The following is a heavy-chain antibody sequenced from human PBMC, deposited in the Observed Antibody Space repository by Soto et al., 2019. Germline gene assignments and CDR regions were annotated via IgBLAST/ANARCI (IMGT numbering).Heavy chain of an antibody. CDR2: IYNTGST. Sequence: QVQLQESGPGLVKPSETLSLTCTVSIGSVSSGSYYWSWIRRPPGKGLEWIGYIYNTGSTNYNPSLKSRVTILVDTSKNQFSLKMSSVTAADTAVYYCARGRRWLQLVDAFDIWGQGTMVTVSS. CDR3: ARGRRWLQLVDAFDI. J-gene: IGHJ3*02. V-gene: IGHV4-61*01. D-gene: IGHD5-12*01. CDR1: IGSVSSGSYY.